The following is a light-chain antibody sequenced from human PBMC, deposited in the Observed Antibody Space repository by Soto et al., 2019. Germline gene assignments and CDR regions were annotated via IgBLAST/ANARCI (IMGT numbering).Light chain of an antibody. CDR2: SDT. CDR1: SSNIGAGYA. J-gene: IGLJ3*02. V-gene: IGLV1-40*01. CDR3: QSYDTSLRGWL. Sequence: QSVLTQPPSVSGAPGQRVAISCTGSSSNIGAGYAVHWYQQLPGTAPKLLIYSDTHRPSGVPDRFSGSKSATSASLVITGLQAEDEADYYCQSYDTSLRGWLFGGGTKLTVL.